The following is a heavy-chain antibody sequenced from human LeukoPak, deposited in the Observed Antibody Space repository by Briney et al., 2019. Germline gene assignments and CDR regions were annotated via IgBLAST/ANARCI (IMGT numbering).Heavy chain of an antibody. Sequence: GGSLRLSCAASGFSFSSYWMSWVRQAPGKGLEWVANINPDGSNMMYVDSVKGRFTISRDNAKNSLYLQMNNLRAEDTAVYFCVSGFLQWLYWGQGTLVTVSS. J-gene: IGHJ4*02. D-gene: IGHD3-3*01. CDR3: VSGFLQWLY. V-gene: IGHV3-7*01. CDR2: INPDGSNM. CDR1: GFSFSSYW.